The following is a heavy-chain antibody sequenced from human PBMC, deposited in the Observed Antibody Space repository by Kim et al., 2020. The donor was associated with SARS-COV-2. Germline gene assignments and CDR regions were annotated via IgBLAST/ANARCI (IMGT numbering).Heavy chain of an antibody. V-gene: IGHV4-34*01. J-gene: IGHJ4*02. Sequence: LKSRVTISVDTSKNQFSLKLSSVTAADTAVYYCARGKRNGSGSYRKPLDYWGQGTLVTVSS. CDR3: ARGKRNGSGSYRKPLDY. D-gene: IGHD3-10*01.